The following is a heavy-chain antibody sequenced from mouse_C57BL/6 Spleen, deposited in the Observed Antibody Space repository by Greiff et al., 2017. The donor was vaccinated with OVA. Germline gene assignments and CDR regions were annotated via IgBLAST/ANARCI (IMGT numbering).Heavy chain of an antibody. V-gene: IGHV5-17*01. J-gene: IGHJ2*01. CDR2: ISSGSSTI. CDR1: GFTFSDYG. Sequence: DVKLVESGGGLVKPGGSLKLSCAASGFTFSDYGMHWVRQAPEKGLEWVAYISSGSSTIYYADTVKGRFTISRDNAKNTLFLQMTSLRSEDTAMYYCARRKFWDGDYWGQGTTLTVSS. D-gene: IGHD4-1*01. CDR3: ARRKFWDGDY.